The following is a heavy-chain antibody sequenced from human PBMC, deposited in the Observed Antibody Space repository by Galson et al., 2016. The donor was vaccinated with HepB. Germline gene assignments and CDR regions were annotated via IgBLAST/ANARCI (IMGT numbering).Heavy chain of an antibody. CDR2: FSLGGSTV. CDR3: ARVDTYYDSSGYPDY. J-gene: IGHJ4*02. D-gene: IGHD3-22*01. CDR1: GFTFSDGY. V-gene: IGHV3-11*01. Sequence: SLRLSCAASGFTFSDGYISWIRQTPGKGLEWISYFSLGGSTVYYADSAKGRFTVSRTNGENSVFLQMNSLRAEDTAVYYCARVDTYYDSSGYPDYWGQGTLVTVSS.